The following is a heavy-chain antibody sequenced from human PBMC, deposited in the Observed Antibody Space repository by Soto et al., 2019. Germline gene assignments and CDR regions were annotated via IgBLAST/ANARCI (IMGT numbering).Heavy chain of an antibody. CDR3: AKDSGPSSPFGY. V-gene: IGHV3-23*01. CDR2: ISGGGDTT. D-gene: IGHD6-6*01. Sequence: GGSLRLSCAASGFTFNNYALTWVRQAPGKGLNWVSAISGGGDTTYYADSVKGRFTISRDNSKNTLYLQMNSLRADDTAVYFCAKDSGPSSPFGYWGQGNLVTVSS. J-gene: IGHJ4*02. CDR1: GFTFNNYA.